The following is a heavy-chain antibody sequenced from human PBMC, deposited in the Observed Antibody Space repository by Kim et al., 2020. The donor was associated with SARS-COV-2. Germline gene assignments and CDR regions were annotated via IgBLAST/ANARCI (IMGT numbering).Heavy chain of an antibody. J-gene: IGHJ6*02. D-gene: IGHD6-13*01. V-gene: IGHV1-58*02. CDR3: AAGDSSSWYYPYYYYGRTLPTGDYGMDV. Sequence: SVKVSCKASGFTFTSSAMQWVRQARGQRLEWIGWIVVGSGNTNYAQKFQERVTITRDMSTSTAYMELSSLRSEDTAVYYCAAGDSSSWYYPYYYYGRTLPTGDYGMDVWGQGTTVTVSS. CDR2: IVVGSGNT. CDR1: GFTFTSSA.